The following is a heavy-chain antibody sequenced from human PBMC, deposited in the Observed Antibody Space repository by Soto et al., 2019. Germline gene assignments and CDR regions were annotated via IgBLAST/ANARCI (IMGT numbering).Heavy chain of an antibody. J-gene: IGHJ4*02. CDR2: ISAYNVNT. CDR3: ARDHMVRGVQGGY. CDR1: GYTFTSYG. V-gene: IGHV1-18*01. D-gene: IGHD3-10*01. Sequence: ASVKVSCKASGYTFTSYGISWVRQAPGQGLEWMGWISAYNVNTNYAQKLQGRVTMTTDTSTSTAYMELRSLSFDDRAVYYCARDHMVRGVQGGYWGQGTLVTVS.